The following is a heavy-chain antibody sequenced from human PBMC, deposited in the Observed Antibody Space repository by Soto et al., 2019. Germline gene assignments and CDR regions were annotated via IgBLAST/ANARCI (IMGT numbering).Heavy chain of an antibody. CDR1: GFTFSSYA. CDR2: ISGSGGST. Sequence: GGSLRLSCAASGFTFSSYAMSWVRQAPGKGLEWVSAISGSGGSTYYADSVKGRFTISRDNSKNTLCLQMNSLRAEDTAVYYCVTTPLTYYDILTGHSYFDYWGQGTLVTVSS. J-gene: IGHJ4*02. D-gene: IGHD3-9*01. CDR3: VTTPLTYYDILTGHSYFDY. V-gene: IGHV3-23*01.